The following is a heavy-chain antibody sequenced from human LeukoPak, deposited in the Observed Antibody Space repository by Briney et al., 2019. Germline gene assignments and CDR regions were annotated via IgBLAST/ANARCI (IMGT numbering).Heavy chain of an antibody. D-gene: IGHD5-24*01. V-gene: IGHV1-2*04. Sequence: ASVKVSCKASGYTFTGYYMHWVRQAPGQGLEWMGWINPNSGGTNYAQKFQGWVTMTRDTSISTAYMELSRLRSDDTAVYYCARGQVGYNFSDYYGMDVWGQGTTVTVSS. CDR3: ARGQVGYNFSDYYGMDV. J-gene: IGHJ6*02. CDR1: GYTFTGYY. CDR2: INPNSGGT.